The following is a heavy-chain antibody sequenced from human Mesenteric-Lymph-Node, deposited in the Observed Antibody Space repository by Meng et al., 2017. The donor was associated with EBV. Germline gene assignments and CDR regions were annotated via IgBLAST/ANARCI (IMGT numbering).Heavy chain of an antibody. Sequence: QGPLVQSGAEVKKPGASLKVSCKASGYIFTTYAIHWVRQAPGQRLEWMGWINADNGNTKYSQKFQGRVTIIRDTSASTAYMELSSLRSEDTAVYYCARDLGYCSSTSCYGGWFDPWGQGTLVTVSS. CDR3: ARDLGYCSSTSCYGGWFDP. CDR2: INADNGNT. CDR1: GYIFTTYA. V-gene: IGHV1-3*01. J-gene: IGHJ5*02. D-gene: IGHD2-2*01.